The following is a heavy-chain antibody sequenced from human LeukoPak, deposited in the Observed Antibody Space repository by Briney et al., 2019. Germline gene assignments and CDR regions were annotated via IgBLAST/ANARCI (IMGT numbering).Heavy chain of an antibody. CDR3: ARDHTKTIAVAGRLWFDY. D-gene: IGHD6-19*01. V-gene: IGHV1-46*01. J-gene: IGHJ4*02. CDR2: INPSGGST. CDR1: GYTFTSYY. Sequence: GASVKVSCKASGYTFTSYYMHWVRQAPGQGLEWMGIINPSGGSTSYAQKFQGRVTMTRDTSTSTVYMELSSLRSEDTAVYYCARDHTKTIAVAGRLWFDYWGQGTLVTVSS.